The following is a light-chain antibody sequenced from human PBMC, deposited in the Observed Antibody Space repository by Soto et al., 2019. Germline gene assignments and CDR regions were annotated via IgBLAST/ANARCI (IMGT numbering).Light chain of an antibody. CDR1: SSDIGAYIY. J-gene: IGLJ1*01. Sequence: QSVLTQPPSASGSPGQSVTISCTGTSSDIGAYIYVSWYQQHPGKAPKLMISEVSRRPSGVPERFSGSKSGNTASLTVSGLQADDEAHYYCSSFVGPYTYVFGTGTKLTVL. V-gene: IGLV2-8*01. CDR2: EVS. CDR3: SSFVGPYTYV.